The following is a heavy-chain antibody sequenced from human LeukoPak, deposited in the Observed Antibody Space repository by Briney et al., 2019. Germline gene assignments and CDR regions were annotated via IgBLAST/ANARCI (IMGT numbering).Heavy chain of an antibody. V-gene: IGHV3-33*06. CDR2: IWYDGSNK. CDR3: AKATDTAMVTGFDY. J-gene: IGHJ4*02. D-gene: IGHD5-18*01. Sequence: PGGSLRLSCAASGFTFSSYGMHWVRQAPGKGLGWVAVIWYDGSNKYYADSVKGRFTISRDNSKNTLYLQMNSLRAEDTAVYYCAKATDTAMVTGFDYWGQGTLVTVSS. CDR1: GFTFSSYG.